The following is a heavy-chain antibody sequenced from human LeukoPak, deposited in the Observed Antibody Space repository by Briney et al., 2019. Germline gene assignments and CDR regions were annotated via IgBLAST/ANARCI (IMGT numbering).Heavy chain of an antibody. J-gene: IGHJ4*02. CDR2: ISSSSTYI. D-gene: IGHD2-15*01. Sequence: GGSLRLSCAASGFTFSSYSMNWVRQAPGKGLEWVSFISSSSTYIYYADSLKGRFTISRDNAKNSLYLQMNSLRAEDTAVYYCARVTLDIAFDYWGQGTLVTVSS. CDR1: GFTFSSYS. CDR3: ARVTLDIAFDY. V-gene: IGHV3-21*06.